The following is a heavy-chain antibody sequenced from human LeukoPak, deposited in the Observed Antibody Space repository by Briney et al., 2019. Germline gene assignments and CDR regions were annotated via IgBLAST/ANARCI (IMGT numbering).Heavy chain of an antibody. CDR1: GGSFSSYY. CDR3: ARATVAATLRSFDY. Sequence: SETLSLTCAVYGGSFSSYYWSWIRQPPGKGLEWIGEINHSGSTNYNPSLKSRVTISVDTSKNQFSLKLSSVTAADTAVYYCARATVAATLRSFDYWGQGTLVTVSS. J-gene: IGHJ4*02. CDR2: INHSGST. V-gene: IGHV4-34*01. D-gene: IGHD2-15*01.